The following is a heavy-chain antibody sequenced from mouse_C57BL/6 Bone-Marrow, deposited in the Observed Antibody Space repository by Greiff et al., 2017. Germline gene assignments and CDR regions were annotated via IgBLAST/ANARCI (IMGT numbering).Heavy chain of an antibody. CDR1: GYTFTSYW. CDR3: AREGYYSSSWFAY. V-gene: IGHV1-50*01. Sequence: VQLQQPGAELVKPGASVKLSCKASGYTFTSYWMQWVKQRPGQGLEWIGEIDPSDSYTNYNQKFKGKATLTVDTSSSTAYMQLSSLTSEDSAVYYCAREGYYSSSWFAYWGQGTLVTGSA. J-gene: IGHJ3*01. D-gene: IGHD1-1*01. CDR2: IDPSDSYT.